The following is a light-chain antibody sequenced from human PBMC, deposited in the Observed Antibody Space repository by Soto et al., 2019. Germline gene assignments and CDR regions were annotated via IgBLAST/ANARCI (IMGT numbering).Light chain of an antibody. CDR1: SSDVGAYNY. Sequence: QSALTQPASVSGSPGQSITISCTGTSSDVGAYNYVSWYQQYPGKAPKLMIFDVNKRPSGVSDRFSGSKSGNTASLTISGLQAEDEADYYCSPYTTSTSRVFGTGTKVTVL. J-gene: IGLJ1*01. CDR3: SPYTTSTSRV. CDR2: DVN. V-gene: IGLV2-14*01.